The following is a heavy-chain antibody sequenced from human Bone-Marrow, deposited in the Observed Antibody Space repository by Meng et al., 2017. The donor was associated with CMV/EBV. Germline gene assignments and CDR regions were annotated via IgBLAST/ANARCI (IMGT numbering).Heavy chain of an antibody. D-gene: IGHD2-15*01. Sequence: ASVKVSCKASGYTFTTYDINWVRQATGQGLEWMGWMNPNSGNTGYAQKFQGRVTMTRSTSETTAYMEPSSLTSEDTAVYYCARAFIVVEAPATFYHYGMDVWGQGTTVTVSS. V-gene: IGHV1-8*01. CDR1: GYTFTTYD. CDR2: MNPNSGNT. J-gene: IGHJ6*02. CDR3: ARAFIVVEAPATFYHYGMDV.